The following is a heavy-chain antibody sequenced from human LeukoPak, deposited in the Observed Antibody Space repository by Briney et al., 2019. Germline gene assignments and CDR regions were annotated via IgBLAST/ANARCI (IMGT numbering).Heavy chain of an antibody. J-gene: IGHJ3*02. Sequence: GGSLRLSCAASGFAFDDYAMHWVRQAPGKGLEWVSGISWNSGSIGYADSVKGRFTISRDNAKNSLYLQMNSLRAEDTALYYCAKDMAHYYGSGSSAFDIWGQGTMVTDSS. CDR3: AKDMAHYYGSGSSAFDI. CDR1: GFAFDDYA. CDR2: ISWNSGSI. V-gene: IGHV3-9*01. D-gene: IGHD3-10*01.